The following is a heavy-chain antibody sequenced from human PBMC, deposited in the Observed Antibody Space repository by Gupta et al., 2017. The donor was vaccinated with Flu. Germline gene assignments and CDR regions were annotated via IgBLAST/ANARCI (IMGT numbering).Heavy chain of an antibody. CDR3: AKDWRWNHNNYGMNV. CDR2: ISYDGSNE. CDR1: ASSFGTSG. D-gene: IGHD1-14*01. V-gene: IGHV3-30*18. J-gene: IGHJ6*02. Sequence: QEQVVELGGGVVQPGGPLSLPGAASASSFGTSGIHWVRQPPGKGLGWVAVISYDGSNEYYADSVKGRFTISRDNSKNTLYLQMNSLRTEDTAVYHCAKDWRWNHNNYGMNVWGQGTTVTVSS.